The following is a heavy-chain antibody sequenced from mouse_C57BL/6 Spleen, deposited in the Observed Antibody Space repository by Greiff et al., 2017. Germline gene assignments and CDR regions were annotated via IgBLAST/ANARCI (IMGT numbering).Heavy chain of an antibody. CDR1: GFTFSSYA. J-gene: IGHJ3*01. D-gene: IGHD4-1*01. V-gene: IGHV5-9-1*02. CDR2: ISSGGDYI. CDR3: TRDRNWGAWFAY. Sequence: EVHLVESGEGLVKPGGSLKLSCAASGFTFSSYAMSWVRQTPETRLEWVAYISSGGDYIYYADTVKGRFTISRDNARNTLYLQMSSLKSEDTAMYYCTRDRNWGAWFAYWGQGTLVTVSA.